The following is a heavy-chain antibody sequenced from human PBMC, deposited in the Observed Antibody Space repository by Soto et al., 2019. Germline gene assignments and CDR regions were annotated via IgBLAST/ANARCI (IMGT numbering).Heavy chain of an antibody. CDR1: GFTFSGYA. D-gene: IGHD4-17*01. CDR3: AKGHFYGESYYFDY. CDR2: ISGSGGST. V-gene: IGHV3-23*01. J-gene: IGHJ4*02. Sequence: EVQLLESGGGLVQPGGSLRLSCAASGFTFSGYARSWVGQAPGKGLEWVSAISGSGGSTYYADSVKGRFTISRDNSKNTLYLQMNSLRAEDTAVYYCAKGHFYGESYYFDYWGQGTLVTVSS.